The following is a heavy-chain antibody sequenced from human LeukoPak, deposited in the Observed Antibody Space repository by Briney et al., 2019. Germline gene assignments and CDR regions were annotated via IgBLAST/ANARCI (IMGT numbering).Heavy chain of an antibody. CDR3: ARDYRGYSMDV. D-gene: IGHD3-10*01. J-gene: IGHJ6*03. Sequence: GGSLRLSCTASGFTFSDSYMTWIRQAPGKGLEWVSYISNSGREINYADSVKGRFTISRDNAMSSLYLQMNSLRVEDTAVYYRARDYRGYSMDVWGKGTTVTISS. CDR2: ISNSGREI. CDR1: GFTFSDSY. V-gene: IGHV3-11*04.